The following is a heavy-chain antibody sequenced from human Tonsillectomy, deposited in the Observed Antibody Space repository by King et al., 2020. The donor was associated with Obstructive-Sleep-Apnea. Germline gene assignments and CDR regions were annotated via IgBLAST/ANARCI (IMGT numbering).Heavy chain of an antibody. CDR3: ARVNGGTESMVDDGEI. D-gene: IGHD4/OR15-4a*01. CDR2: IYYSGST. Sequence: QLQESGPGLVKPSETLSLKCTVSGGSISSYYWSWIRQPPGKGLQWIGYIYYSGSTNYNPSLKSRVTISVDTSKNQFSLKLSSVTAADTAVYYCARVNGGTESMVDDGEIWGQGTMVTVSS. CDR1: GGSISSYY. V-gene: IGHV4-59*01. J-gene: IGHJ3*02.